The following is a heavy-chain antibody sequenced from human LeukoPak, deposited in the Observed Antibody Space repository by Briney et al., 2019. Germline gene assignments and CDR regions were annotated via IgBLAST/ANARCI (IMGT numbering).Heavy chain of an antibody. Sequence: ASVKVSCKASGCTFTSYGISWVRQAPGQGLEWMGWISAYNGNTNYAQKLQGRVTMTTDTSTGTAYMELRSLRSDGTAVYYCARARGSYYSDYFDYWGQGTLVTVSS. V-gene: IGHV1-18*01. J-gene: IGHJ4*02. CDR2: ISAYNGNT. D-gene: IGHD1-26*01. CDR1: GCTFTSYG. CDR3: ARARGSYYSDYFDY.